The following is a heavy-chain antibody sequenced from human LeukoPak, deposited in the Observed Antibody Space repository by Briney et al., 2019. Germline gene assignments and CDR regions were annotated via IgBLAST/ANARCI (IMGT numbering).Heavy chain of an antibody. Sequence: PSQTLSLTCTVAGGSISSGSFYWSWIRQPAGKGLEWIGRIYTSGSINYNPSLKSRVTISVDTSKNQFSLKLSSVTAADTAVYYCARENLDYGGNPDAFDIWGQGTMVTVSS. CDR3: ARENLDYGGNPDAFDI. J-gene: IGHJ3*02. CDR1: GGSISSGSFY. CDR2: IYTSGSI. V-gene: IGHV4-61*02. D-gene: IGHD4-23*01.